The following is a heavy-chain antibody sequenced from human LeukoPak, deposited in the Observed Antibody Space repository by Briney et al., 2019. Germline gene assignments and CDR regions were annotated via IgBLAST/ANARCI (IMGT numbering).Heavy chain of an antibody. CDR2: IYYSGST. J-gene: IGHJ5*02. CDR3: ARDAEKTRFDP. CDR1: GGSISSYY. D-gene: IGHD5-24*01. Sequence: SETLSLTCAVSGGSISSYYWSWIRQPPGKGLEWIGYIYYSGSTNYNPSLKSRVTISVDTSKNQFSLKLSSVTAADTAVYYCARDAEKTRFDPWGQGTLVTVSS. V-gene: IGHV4-59*01.